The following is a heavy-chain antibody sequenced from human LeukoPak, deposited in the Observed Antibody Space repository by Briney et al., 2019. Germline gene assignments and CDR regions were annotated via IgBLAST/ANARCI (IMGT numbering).Heavy chain of an antibody. CDR1: GYTFTGYY. J-gene: IGHJ3*02. V-gene: IGHV1-2*02. CDR3: ARDWFYVGLRLGELSPLI. CDR2: INPNSGGT. Sequence: GASVKVSCKASGYTFTGYYMHWVRQAPGQGLEWMGWINPNSGGTNCAQKFQGRVTMTRDTSISTAYMELSRLRSDDTAVYYCARDWFYVGLRLGELSPLIWGQGTMVTVSS. D-gene: IGHD3-16*02.